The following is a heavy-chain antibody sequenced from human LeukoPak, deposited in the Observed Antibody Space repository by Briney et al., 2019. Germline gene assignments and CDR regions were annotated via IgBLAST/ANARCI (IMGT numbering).Heavy chain of an antibody. J-gene: IGHJ4*02. CDR1: GVTFSSYA. Sequence: PGGSLRLSCAVSGVTFSSYAMHWVRQAPGKGLEWVAVISYDGSNKYYADSVKGRFTISRDNSKNTLYLQMNSLRAEDTAVYYCARDFPANLGYCTNAVCWGGFDYWGQGTLVTVSS. D-gene: IGHD2-8*01. CDR3: ARDFPANLGYCTNAVCWGGFDY. CDR2: ISYDGSNK. V-gene: IGHV3-30-3*01.